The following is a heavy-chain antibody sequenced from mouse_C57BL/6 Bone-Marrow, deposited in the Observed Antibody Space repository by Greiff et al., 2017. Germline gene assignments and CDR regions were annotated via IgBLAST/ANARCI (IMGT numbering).Heavy chain of an antibody. Sequence: QVQLQQPGAELVKPGASVKLSCKASGYTFTSYWMHWVKQRPGRGLEWIGRIDPNSGGTKYNEKFKSKGPLTVDKPSSTAYMQLSSLTSDDSAVYYYARGGLRRRKNAMDNWGQGTSVTVSS. CDR2: IDPNSGGT. CDR3: ARGGLRRRKNAMDN. D-gene: IGHD2-4*01. CDR1: GYTFTSYW. J-gene: IGHJ4*01. V-gene: IGHV1-72*01.